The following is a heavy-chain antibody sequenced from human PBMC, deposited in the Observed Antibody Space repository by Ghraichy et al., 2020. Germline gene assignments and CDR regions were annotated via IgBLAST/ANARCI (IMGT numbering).Heavy chain of an antibody. CDR3: ARIAAAEANDLSFDY. Sequence: SETLSLTCTVSGGSISSGDYYWSWIRQPPGKGLEWIGYIYYSGSTYYNPSLKSRVTISVDTSKNQFSLKLSSVTAADTAVYYCARIAAAEANDLSFDYWGQGTLVTVSS. CDR2: IYYSGST. J-gene: IGHJ4*02. V-gene: IGHV4-30-4*08. D-gene: IGHD6-13*01. CDR1: GGSISSGDYY.